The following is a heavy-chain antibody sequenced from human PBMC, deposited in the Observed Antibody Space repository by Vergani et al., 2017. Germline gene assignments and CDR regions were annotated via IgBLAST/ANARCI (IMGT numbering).Heavy chain of an antibody. Sequence: EVQLVESGGGIVKPGGSLRLSCAASGFTFSNAWMSWVRQAPGKGLEWVGRIKSKTDGGTTDYAAPVKGRFTISRDDSKNTLYLQMNSLKTEDTAVYYCTTRDYYYDSSGYSYYFDYWGQGTLVTVSS. CDR1: GFTFSNAW. D-gene: IGHD3-22*01. CDR3: TTRDYYYDSSGYSYYFDY. CDR2: IKSKTDGGTT. J-gene: IGHJ4*02. V-gene: IGHV3-15*01.